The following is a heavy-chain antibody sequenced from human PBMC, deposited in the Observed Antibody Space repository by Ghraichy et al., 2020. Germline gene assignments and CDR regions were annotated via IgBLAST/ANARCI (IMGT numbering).Heavy chain of an antibody. CDR3: AREANYGVDYFDY. Sequence: GGSLRLSCAASGFTFSSYGMHWVRQAPGKGLEWVAVIWYDGSNKYYADSVKGRFTISRDNSKNTLYLQMNSLRAEDTAVYYCAREANYGVDYFDYWGQGTLVTVSS. CDR1: GFTFSSYG. D-gene: IGHD4-17*01. CDR2: IWYDGSNK. J-gene: IGHJ4*02. V-gene: IGHV3-33*01.